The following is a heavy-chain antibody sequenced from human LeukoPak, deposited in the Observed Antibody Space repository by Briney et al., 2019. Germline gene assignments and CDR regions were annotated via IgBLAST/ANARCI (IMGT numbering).Heavy chain of an antibody. CDR1: GFTFSSYA. V-gene: IGHV3-23*01. CDR3: ARPVGYCSSTSCYDSDY. Sequence: GGSLRLSGAASGFTFSSYAMSWVRQAPGKGLEWVSAISGSGGSTYYADSVKGRFTISRDNSKNTLYLQMNSLRAEDTAVYYCARPVGYCSSTSCYDSDYWGQGTLVTVSS. D-gene: IGHD2-2*01. CDR2: ISGSGGST. J-gene: IGHJ4*02.